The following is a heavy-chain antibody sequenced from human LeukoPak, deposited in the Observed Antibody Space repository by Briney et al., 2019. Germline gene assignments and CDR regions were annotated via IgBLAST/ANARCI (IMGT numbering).Heavy chain of an antibody. CDR2: ISGSGGST. J-gene: IGHJ4*02. CDR1: GFTVSGNY. CDR3: AKAREYCSGTSCAPNY. V-gene: IGHV3-23*01. D-gene: IGHD2-2*01. Sequence: GGSLRLSCAASGFTVSGNYMSWVRQAPGKGLEWVSGISGSGGSTYYADSVKGRFTVSRDNSKNTLYLQMNSLRAEDTAVYYCAKAREYCSGTSCAPNYWGQGTLVTVSS.